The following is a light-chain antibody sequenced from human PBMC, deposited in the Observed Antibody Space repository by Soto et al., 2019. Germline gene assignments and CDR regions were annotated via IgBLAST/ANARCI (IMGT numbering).Light chain of an antibody. CDR2: EVT. CDR3: CSYANSNTYV. Sequence: QSALTQPASVSGSPGQSITISCTGTSSDIGGYNFVSWYQHHPGEAPKLMIFEVTKRPSEISNRFSGSKSGSTASLTISGLQPDDEADYFCCSYANSNTYVFGTGTKVTVL. J-gene: IGLJ1*01. V-gene: IGLV2-14*01. CDR1: SSDIGGYNF.